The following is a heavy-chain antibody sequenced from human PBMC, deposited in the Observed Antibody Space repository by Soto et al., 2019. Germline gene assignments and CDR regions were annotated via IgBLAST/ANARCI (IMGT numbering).Heavy chain of an antibody. CDR2: ISSSSTI. D-gene: IGHD3-9*01. CDR3: ARSRADGRYAFDC. J-gene: IGHJ4*02. Sequence: XXSLRLSCAASGFTFSSYSIHWVLQAPGKGLEWVSYISSSSTIYYADSVKGRFTISRDNANNSLYLQMNSLRDEDTAVYYCARSRADGRYAFDCWGQGTLVTVSS. CDR1: GFTFSSYS. V-gene: IGHV3-48*02.